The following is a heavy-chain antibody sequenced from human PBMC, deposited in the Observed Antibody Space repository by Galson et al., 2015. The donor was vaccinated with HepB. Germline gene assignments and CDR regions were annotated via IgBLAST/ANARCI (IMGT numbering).Heavy chain of an antibody. CDR2: INPSGGST. CDR3: AREHVIAAAGRGGDYHGMDV. D-gene: IGHD6-13*01. Sequence: SVKVSCKASGYTFTSYYMHWVRQAPGQGLEWMGIINPSGGSTSYAQKFQGRVTMTRDTSTSTVYMELSSLRSEDTAVYYCAREHVIAAAGRGGDYHGMDVWGQGTTVTVSS. V-gene: IGHV1-46*01. CDR1: GYTFTSYY. J-gene: IGHJ6*02.